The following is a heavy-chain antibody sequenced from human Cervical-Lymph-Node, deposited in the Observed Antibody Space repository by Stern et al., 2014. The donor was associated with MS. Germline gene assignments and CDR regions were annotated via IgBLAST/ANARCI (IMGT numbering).Heavy chain of an antibody. CDR2: IDDTGRT. D-gene: IGHD4-11*01. Sequence: QVQLQESGPGLVKPSETLSRTCTVSGGSISSSYYWGWIRQSSGKGLEWIGSIDDTGRTFYNPSLKSRVTISVDTSNKQFSLKLSSVTAADTAVYYCVRQVTVRSRFDYWGQGTLVTVSS. CDR1: GGSISSSYY. J-gene: IGHJ4*02. V-gene: IGHV4-39*01. CDR3: VRQVTVRSRFDY.